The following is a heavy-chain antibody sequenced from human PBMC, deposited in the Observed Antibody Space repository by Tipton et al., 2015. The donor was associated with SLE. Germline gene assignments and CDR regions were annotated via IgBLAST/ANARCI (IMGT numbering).Heavy chain of an antibody. CDR2: ISTYNGNT. Sequence: QLVQSGAEVKKAGASMKVSCKASGYTFSNYGISWVRQAPGQGLEWMGWISTYNGNTNSAQKLQGRVTMTTDTSTSTAYMELRSLRSDDTALYYCARGRITRYGLDIWGQVTMVTVSS. V-gene: IGHV1-18*01. CDR3: ARGRITRYGLDI. J-gene: IGHJ3*02. CDR1: GYTFSNYG.